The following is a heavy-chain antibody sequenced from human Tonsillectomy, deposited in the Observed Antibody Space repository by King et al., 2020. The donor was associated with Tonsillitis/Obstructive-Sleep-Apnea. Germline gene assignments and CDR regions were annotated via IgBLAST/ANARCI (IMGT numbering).Heavy chain of an antibody. CDR1: GFTFTTYW. J-gene: IGHJ4*02. D-gene: IGHD2-15*01. CDR3: ARDLSYCSGGSCYDRFDY. Sequence: DVQLVESGGGLVQPGGSLRLSCAGSGFTFTTYWMTWVRQAPGKGLEWVANIKRDGSEKNYVESVKGRFTISRDNAKNSLYLQMNSLRAEDTAVYYCARDLSYCSGGSCYDRFDYWGQGTLVTVSS. V-gene: IGHV3-7*01. CDR2: IKRDGSEK.